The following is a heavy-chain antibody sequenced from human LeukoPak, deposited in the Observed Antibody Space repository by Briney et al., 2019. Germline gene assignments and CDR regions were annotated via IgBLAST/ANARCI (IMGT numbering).Heavy chain of an antibody. Sequence: SVKVSCKASGGTFSSYAISWVRQAPGQGLEWMGGIIPIFGTANYAQKFQGRVTITTDESTSTAYMELSSLRSEDTAVYYCARGPEVGYDSSNYFDYWGQGTLVTVSS. CDR1: GGTFSSYA. J-gene: IGHJ4*02. D-gene: IGHD5-12*01. CDR3: ARGPEVGYDSSNYFDY. V-gene: IGHV1-69*05. CDR2: IIPIFGTA.